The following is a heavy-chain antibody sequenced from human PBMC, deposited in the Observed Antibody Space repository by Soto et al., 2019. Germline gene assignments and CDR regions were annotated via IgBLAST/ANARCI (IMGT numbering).Heavy chain of an antibody. J-gene: IGHJ4*02. Sequence: SETLSLTCTVSGGSISSSPYYWGWIRQPPGKGLEWIGNIYYSGSTNYNPSLKSRVTMSIDTSRRQFSLNLASVTAADTAVYFCVRAYGSGSYSVDYWGQGTLVTVSS. D-gene: IGHD3-10*01. CDR2: IYYSGST. CDR3: VRAYGSGSYSVDY. V-gene: IGHV4-39*07. CDR1: GGSISSSPYY.